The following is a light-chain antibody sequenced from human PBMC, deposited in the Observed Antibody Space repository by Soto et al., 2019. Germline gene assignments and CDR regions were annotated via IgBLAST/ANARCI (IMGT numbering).Light chain of an antibody. CDR2: GAS. V-gene: IGKV3-20*01. CDR1: QSVSNSY. Sequence: ENVLTQSPGTLSLSRGERATLSCRASQSVSNSYLAWYQHKPGQAPRLFIYGASSRATGIPDRFSGSGSGTDFTLTISRLEPEDFAVYYCQQYDTSPPTFGQGTKVELK. CDR3: QQYDTSPPT. J-gene: IGKJ1*01.